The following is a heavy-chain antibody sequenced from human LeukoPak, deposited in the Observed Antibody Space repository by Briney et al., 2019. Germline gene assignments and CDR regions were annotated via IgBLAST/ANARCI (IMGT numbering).Heavy chain of an antibody. CDR2: ISAYNGNT. CDR3: ARDFERRSGYDFWSGYHYYYYMDV. CDR1: GYTFTSYG. D-gene: IGHD3-3*01. J-gene: IGHJ6*03. V-gene: IGHV1-18*01. Sequence: ASVKVSCKASGYTFTSYGISWVRQAPGQGLEWMGWISAYNGNTNYAQKLQGRVTMTTDTSTSTAYMELRSLRSDDTAVYYCARDFERRSGYDFWSGYHYYYYMDVWGKGTTVTVSS.